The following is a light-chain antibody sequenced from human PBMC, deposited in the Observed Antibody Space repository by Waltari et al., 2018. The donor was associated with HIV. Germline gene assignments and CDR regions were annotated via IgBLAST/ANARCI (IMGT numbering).Light chain of an antibody. CDR3: QQYKNWYT. V-gene: IGKV3-15*01. CDR1: QSVSSN. CDR2: GAS. J-gene: IGKJ2*01. Sequence: EIVMTQSPATLSVFPGERATLSCRASQSVSSNLAWYQQKPGQAPRLLIYGASTRATGIPARFSGSGSGTEFTLTISSLQSEDFAVYYCQQYKNWYTFGQGTKLDIK.